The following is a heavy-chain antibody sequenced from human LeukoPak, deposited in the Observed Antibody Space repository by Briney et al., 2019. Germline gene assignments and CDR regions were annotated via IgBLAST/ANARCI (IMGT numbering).Heavy chain of an antibody. CDR2: IIPILHIA. V-gene: IGHV1-69*04. J-gene: IGHJ5*02. Sequence: SVKVSCKASGGTFSNYAISWVRQAPGQGLEWMGRIIPILHIANYAQKFQGRVTITADKSTSTAYMELSSLRSEDTAVYYCARVAESSGRPGDWFDPWGQGTLVTVSS. CDR3: ARVAESSGRPGDWFDP. D-gene: IGHD6-19*01. CDR1: GGTFSNYA.